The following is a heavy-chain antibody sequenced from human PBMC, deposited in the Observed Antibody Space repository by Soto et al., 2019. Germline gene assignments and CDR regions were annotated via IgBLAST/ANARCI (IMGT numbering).Heavy chain of an antibody. Sequence: QVQLVQSGAEVKKPGSSVKVSCKASGGTFSPYTFNWVRQAPGQGLEWMGRIIPFHGVTNYAQKFQARVTITADKSTSTAYMELSGLRFEDTAMYYCTRDWEITVSTWSFGGFWGRGTLVTVSS. V-gene: IGHV1-69*08. CDR2: IIPFHGVT. CDR1: GGTFSPYT. D-gene: IGHD3-10*01. CDR3: TRDWEITVSTWSFGGF. J-gene: IGHJ4*02.